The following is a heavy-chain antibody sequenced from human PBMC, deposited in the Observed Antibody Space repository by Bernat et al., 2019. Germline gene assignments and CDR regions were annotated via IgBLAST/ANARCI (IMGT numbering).Heavy chain of an antibody. CDR2: IWYDGSNK. D-gene: IGHD5-18*01. CDR3: ARESSDVDTAMAPLLDSMGFDP. V-gene: IGHV3-33*01. CDR1: GFTFSSYG. J-gene: IGHJ5*02. Sequence: QVQLVESGGGVVQPGRSLRLSCAASGFTFSSYGMHWVRQAPGKGLEWAAVIWYDGSNKYYADSVKGRFTISRDNSKNTLYLQMNSLRAEDTAVYYCARESSDVDTAMAPLLDSMGFDPWGQGTLSPSPQ.